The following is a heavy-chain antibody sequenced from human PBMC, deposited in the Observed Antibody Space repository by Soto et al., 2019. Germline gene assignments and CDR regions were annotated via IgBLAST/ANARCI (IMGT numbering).Heavy chain of an antibody. CDR1: GGSISSYY. CDR2: IYYSGST. CDR3: ARGIVAYSYGAFDY. V-gene: IGHV4-59*01. Sequence: TSETLSLTCTVSGGSISSYYWSWIRQPPGKGLEWIGYIYYSGSTNYNPSLKSRVTISVDTSKNQFSLKLSSVTAADTAVYYCARGIVAYSYGAFDYWGQGTLVTVSS. J-gene: IGHJ4*02. D-gene: IGHD5-18*01.